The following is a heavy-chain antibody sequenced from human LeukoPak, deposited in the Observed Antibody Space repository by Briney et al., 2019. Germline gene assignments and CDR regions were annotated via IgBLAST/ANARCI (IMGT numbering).Heavy chain of an antibody. D-gene: IGHD3-10*01. CDR3: AKTAMIKVIINTYPKGPNY. CDR1: GFTFSSNA. V-gene: IGHV3-23*01. J-gene: IGHJ4*02. Sequence: PGGSLRLSCAASGFTFSSNAMNWVRQAPGKGLEWVAAIYGRGETTYYADFVKGRFTISRDNSKNTLYLQMNSLRAEDTAVYYCAKTAMIKVIINTYPKGPNYWGQGTLVTVSS. CDR2: IYGRGETT.